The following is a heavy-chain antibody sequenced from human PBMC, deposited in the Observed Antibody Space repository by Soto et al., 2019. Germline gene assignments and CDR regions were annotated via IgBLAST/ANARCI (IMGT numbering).Heavy chain of an antibody. J-gene: IGHJ4*02. CDR1: GGTFSSYT. V-gene: IGHV1-69*02. D-gene: IGHD2-21*01. CDR2: IIPILGIA. CDR3: ARVSPVADY. Sequence: QVQLVQSGAEVKKPGSSVKVSCKASGGTFSSYTISWVRQAPGQGLEWMGRIIPILGIANYAQKFQGRVTITADKSTSTADRGLSRRRAEDTAAYYCARVSPVADYWGQGTLVTVSS.